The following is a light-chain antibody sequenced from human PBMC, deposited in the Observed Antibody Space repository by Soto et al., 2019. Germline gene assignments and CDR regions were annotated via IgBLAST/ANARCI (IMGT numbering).Light chain of an antibody. CDR1: QSVSSSY. CDR2: GAS. Sequence: EIVLTQSPGTLSLSPGERATISCRASQSVSSSYLSWYQQKPGQAPRLLIYGASSRATGIPDRFSGSGSGTDFTLTISSLEPEDFAVYYCQQYDSSPHTFGGGTKVEIK. V-gene: IGKV3-20*01. J-gene: IGKJ4*01. CDR3: QQYDSSPHT.